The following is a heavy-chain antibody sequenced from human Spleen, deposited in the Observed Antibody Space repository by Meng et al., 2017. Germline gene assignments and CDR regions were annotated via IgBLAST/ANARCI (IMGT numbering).Heavy chain of an antibody. J-gene: IGHJ4*01. CDR2: MKSNVDGGTV. V-gene: IGHV3-15*01. CDR3: SGHVDY. CDR1: GFTFSNAW. Sequence: EVQVVESGGGLVQPGGSLRLSCAAYGFTFSNAWMTWVRQAPGKGLEWIGRMKSNVDGGTVDYAAAVKGRFFISRDDSENTFYLQMNSLKTEDTAVYYCSGHVDYWGHGTLVTVSS.